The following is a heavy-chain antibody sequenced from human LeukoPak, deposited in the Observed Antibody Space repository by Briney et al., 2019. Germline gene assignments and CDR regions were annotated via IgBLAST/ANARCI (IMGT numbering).Heavy chain of an antibody. CDR3: ARLWDNGYSSSWYQFDY. CDR2: IYPGDSDT. CDR1: GYSFTSYW. Sequence: GESLKISCKGSGYSFTSYWIGWVRQMPGKGLEWMGIIYPGDSDTRYSPSFQGQVTISADKSISTAYLQWSSLKASDTAMYYCARLWDNGYSSSWYQFDYWGQGTLVTVSS. D-gene: IGHD6-13*01. V-gene: IGHV5-51*01. J-gene: IGHJ4*02.